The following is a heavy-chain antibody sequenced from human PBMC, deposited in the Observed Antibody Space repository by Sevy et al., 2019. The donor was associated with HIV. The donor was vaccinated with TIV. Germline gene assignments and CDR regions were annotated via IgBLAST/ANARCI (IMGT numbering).Heavy chain of an antibody. D-gene: IGHD1-1*01. CDR3: ALERLSSAVAEYFHN. CDR1: GFTFNFFS. CDR2: ISFDGSNE. V-gene: IGHV3-30-3*01. J-gene: IGHJ1*01. Sequence: GGSLRLSCAASGFTFNFFSMHWVRQAPGKGLEWVATISFDGSNEHYADSVKRRFTISRDNSKNSLFLQMNSLRADDSAVYYCALERLSSAVAEYFHNWGQGTLVTVSS.